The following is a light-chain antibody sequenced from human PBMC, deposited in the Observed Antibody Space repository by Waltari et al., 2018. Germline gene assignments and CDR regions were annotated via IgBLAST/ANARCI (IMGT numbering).Light chain of an antibody. V-gene: IGLV3-25*03. J-gene: IGLJ2*01. CDR1: ALPRKF. CDR2: KDT. Sequence: SYELTQPPSVSVSPGQTARIPCSGDALPRKFAFWYQQKPGQAPVLVIYKDTERPSGIPDRFSGSTSGTTVTLTISGVQAEDEADYYCQSTDNSGFVVVLGGGTKLTVL. CDR3: QSTDNSGFVVV.